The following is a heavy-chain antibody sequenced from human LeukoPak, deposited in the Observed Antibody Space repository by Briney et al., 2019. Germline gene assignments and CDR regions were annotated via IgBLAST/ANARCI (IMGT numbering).Heavy chain of an antibody. CDR2: IIPILGIA. J-gene: IGHJ4*02. Sequence: GASVKVSCKASGGTFSSYAISWVRQAPGQGLEWMGRIIPILGIANYAQKLLGRVTMTTDTSTSTAYMELRSLRSDDTAVYYCARDLYWGSKHIAVAGTVDYWGQGTLVTVSS. CDR3: ARDLYWGSKHIAVAGTVDY. V-gene: IGHV1-69*04. D-gene: IGHD6-19*01. CDR1: GGTFSSYA.